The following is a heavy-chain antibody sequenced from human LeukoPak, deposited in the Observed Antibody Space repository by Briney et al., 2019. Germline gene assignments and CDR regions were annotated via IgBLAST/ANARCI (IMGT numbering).Heavy chain of an antibody. CDR3: ARAPMSRVVVPAAISRPHYYYGMDV. D-gene: IGHD2-2*01. Sequence: PSETLSLTCAVYGGSFSGYYWSWIRQPPGKGLEWIGEINHSGSTNYNPSLKSRVTISVDTSKNQFSLKLSSVTAADTAVYYCARAPMSRVVVPAAISRPHYYYGMDVWGKGTTVTVSS. V-gene: IGHV4-34*01. CDR2: INHSGST. CDR1: GGSFSGYY. J-gene: IGHJ6*04.